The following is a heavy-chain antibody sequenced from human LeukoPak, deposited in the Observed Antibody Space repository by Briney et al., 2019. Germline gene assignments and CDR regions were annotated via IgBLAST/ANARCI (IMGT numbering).Heavy chain of an antibody. D-gene: IGHD6-6*01. CDR3: ASDPTASIAAPLDY. V-gene: IGHV4-30-4*01. CDR1: GGSISSGDYY. Sequence: SETLSLTCTVSGGSISSGDYYWSWIRQPPGTGLEWIGYIYYNGSAYYNPSLKSRVTISVDTSKNQFSLKLSSVTAADTAVYYCASDPTASIAAPLDYWGQGTLVTVSS. J-gene: IGHJ4*02. CDR2: IYYNGSA.